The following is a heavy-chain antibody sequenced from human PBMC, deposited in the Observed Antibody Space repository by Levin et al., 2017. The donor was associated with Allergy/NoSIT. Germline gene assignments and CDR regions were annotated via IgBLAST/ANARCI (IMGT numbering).Heavy chain of an antibody. Sequence: GGSLRLSCAASGFTFSSYGMHWVRQAPGKGLEWVAVISHDGSTKYYADSVKGRFTISRDNSKNTLYLQMNSLRAEDTAVYYCAKVVDTAMVGGAFDIWGQGTMVTVSS. CDR1: GFTFSSYG. V-gene: IGHV3-30*18. CDR2: ISHDGSTK. J-gene: IGHJ3*02. D-gene: IGHD5-18*01. CDR3: AKVVDTAMVGGAFDI.